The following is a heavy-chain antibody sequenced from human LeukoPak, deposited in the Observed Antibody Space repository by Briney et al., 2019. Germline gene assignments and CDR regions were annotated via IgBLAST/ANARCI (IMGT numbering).Heavy chain of an antibody. CDR3: ARDFPLQR. Sequence: GGSLRLSCAASGFTFSSYAMSWVRQAPGKGLEWVSVIYSGGSTYYADSVKGRFTISRDNSKNTLYLQMNSLRAEDTAVYYCARDFPLQRWGQGTLVTVSS. CDR1: GFTFSSYA. CDR2: IYSGGST. J-gene: IGHJ1*01. V-gene: IGHV3-66*01.